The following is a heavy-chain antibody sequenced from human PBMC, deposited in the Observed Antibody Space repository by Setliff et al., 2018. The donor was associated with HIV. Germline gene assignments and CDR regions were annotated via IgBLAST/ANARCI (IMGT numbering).Heavy chain of an antibody. V-gene: IGHV3-7*01. CDR1: GFTFSTYW. D-gene: IGHD2-15*01. CDR2: IKQDGSEK. Sequence: PGGSLRLSCAASGFTFSTYWMSWVRQAPGKGLEWVANIKQDGSEKNYMDSVKGRFTISRDNAKNSLYLQMNSLRVEDTAVYYCAKDVCSGAYCYAYYYYGMDVWGQGTMVTV. CDR3: AKDVCSGAYCYAYYYYGMDV. J-gene: IGHJ6*02.